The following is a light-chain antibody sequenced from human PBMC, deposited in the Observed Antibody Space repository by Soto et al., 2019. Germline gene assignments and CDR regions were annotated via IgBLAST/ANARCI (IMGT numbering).Light chain of an antibody. CDR2: GAS. V-gene: IGKV3-15*01. J-gene: IGKJ2*01. Sequence: ELVMMQSPATLSVSPGERATLSCRASQSVSSNLAWYQQKPGQAPRLLMYGASARATGIPVRFSGSGSGTEFTLTISSLQSEDFAVYYCQQYNNWPMYTFGQGTKLEIK. CDR1: QSVSSN. CDR3: QQYNNWPMYT.